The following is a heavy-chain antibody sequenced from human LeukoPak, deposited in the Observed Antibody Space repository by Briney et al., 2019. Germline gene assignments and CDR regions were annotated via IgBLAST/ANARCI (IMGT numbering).Heavy chain of an antibody. D-gene: IGHD6-13*01. Sequence: GGSLRLSCAASGFTFSSYAISWVRQAPGKGLEWVSAISGSYDSTYYADSVKGRFTISRDNSKNTLYLQMNSLRAEDTAVYYCAKDIAAAGTEFDYWGQGTLVTVSS. CDR3: AKDIAAAGTEFDY. J-gene: IGHJ4*02. CDR1: GFTFSSYA. CDR2: ISGSYDST. V-gene: IGHV3-23*01.